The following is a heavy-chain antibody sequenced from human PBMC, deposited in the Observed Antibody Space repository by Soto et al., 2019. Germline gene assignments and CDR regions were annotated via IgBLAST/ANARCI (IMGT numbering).Heavy chain of an antibody. CDR2: ISDSSGTI. V-gene: IGHV3-48*04. CDR3: ARDRAMATMTFDS. Sequence: PGGSLRLSCAASGFTFTRHSMNWVRQAAGKGLEWISYISDSSGTIYYADSVKGRFTISRDNAKNSLSLEMTSLTAEDTAVYYCARDRAMATMTFDSWGPGSLVTVSS. D-gene: IGHD5-12*01. CDR1: GFTFTRHS. J-gene: IGHJ4*02.